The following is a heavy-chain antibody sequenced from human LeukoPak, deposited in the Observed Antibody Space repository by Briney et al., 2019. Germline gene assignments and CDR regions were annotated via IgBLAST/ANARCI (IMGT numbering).Heavy chain of an antibody. J-gene: IGHJ4*02. Sequence: ASVKVSCKASGYTFTGYYMHWVRQAPGQGLEWMGWINPNSGGTNYAQKFQGRVTMTRDTSISTAYMELSRLTSDDTAVYYCARNLAGYATVTTSFDYWGQGTLVTVSS. CDR3: ARNLAGYATVTTSFDY. D-gene: IGHD4-17*01. CDR2: INPNSGGT. CDR1: GYTFTGYY. V-gene: IGHV1-2*02.